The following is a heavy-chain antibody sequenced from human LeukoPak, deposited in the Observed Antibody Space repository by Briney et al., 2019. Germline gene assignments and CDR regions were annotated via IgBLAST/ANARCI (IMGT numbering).Heavy chain of an antibody. J-gene: IGHJ4*02. Sequence: PGGSLRLSCAASGFTFDDYGMSWVRQAPGKGLEWVSSINWNGGSTGYADSVKGRFTISRDNAKNSLYLQMNSLRAEDTALYYCARDLRPYDYGGNFDYWGQGTLVTVSS. D-gene: IGHD4-23*01. CDR3: ARDLRPYDYGGNFDY. V-gene: IGHV3-20*04. CDR2: INWNGGST. CDR1: GFTFDDYG.